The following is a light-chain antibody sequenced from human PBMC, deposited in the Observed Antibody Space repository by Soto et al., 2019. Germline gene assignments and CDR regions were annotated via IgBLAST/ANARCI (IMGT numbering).Light chain of an antibody. CDR1: SSDVGGYNF. V-gene: IGLV2-14*01. Sequence: QSALTQPASVSGSPGQSITISCTGTSSDVGGYNFVSWYQQHPGKAPNLMIFEVNNRPSGVSNRFSGSKSGNTASLTISGLQAEDEADYYCSSWTSSTTQVLGGGTKLTVL. CDR2: EVN. CDR3: SSWTSSTTQV. J-gene: IGLJ2*01.